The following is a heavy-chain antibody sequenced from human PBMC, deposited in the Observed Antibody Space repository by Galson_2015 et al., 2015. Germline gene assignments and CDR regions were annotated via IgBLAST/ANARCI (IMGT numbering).Heavy chain of an antibody. D-gene: IGHD6-19*01. V-gene: IGHV2-70*01. CDR2: IDWDDDK. CDR3: ARMRGCYYYYYIDV. J-gene: IGHJ6*03. CDR1: GFSLSTSGMC. Sequence: PALVKPTQTLTLTCTFSGFSLSTSGMCVSWIRQPPGKALEWLALIDWDDDKYYSTSLKTRLTISKDTSKNQVVLTMTNMDPVDTATYYCARMRGCYYYYYIDVWGKGTPVTVSS.